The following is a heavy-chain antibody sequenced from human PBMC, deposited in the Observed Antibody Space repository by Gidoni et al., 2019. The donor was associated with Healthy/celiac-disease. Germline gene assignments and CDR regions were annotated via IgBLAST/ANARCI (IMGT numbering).Heavy chain of an antibody. CDR2: ISSSSSTI. Sequence: EVQLVESGGGLVQPGGSLRLSCAASGFNFSSYSMNWVRQAPGKVLEGCSYISSSSSTIYYADSVKGRFTISRDNDKNSLYLQMNSLRDEDTAVYYCARITPAHDYYFDYWGQGTLVTVSS. J-gene: IGHJ4*02. CDR3: ARITPAHDYYFDY. V-gene: IGHV3-48*02. CDR1: GFNFSSYS. D-gene: IGHD1-20*01.